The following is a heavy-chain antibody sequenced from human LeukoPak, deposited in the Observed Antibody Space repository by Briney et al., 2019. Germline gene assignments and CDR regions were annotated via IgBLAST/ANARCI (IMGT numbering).Heavy chain of an antibody. CDR2: IYYSGST. CDR1: GGSISSSSYY. D-gene: IGHD3-10*01. V-gene: IGHV4-39*01. CDR3: ARPAPTSRGAFDI. Sequence: PSETLSLTCTVSGGSISSSSYYWGWIRQPPGKGLEWIGSIYYSGSTNYNPSLKSRVTVSVDTSKNQFSLKLSSVTAADTAVYYCARPAPTSRGAFDIWGQGPMVTVSS. J-gene: IGHJ3*02.